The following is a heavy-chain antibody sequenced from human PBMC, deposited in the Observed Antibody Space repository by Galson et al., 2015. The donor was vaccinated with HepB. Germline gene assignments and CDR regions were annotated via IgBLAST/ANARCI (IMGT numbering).Heavy chain of an antibody. J-gene: IGHJ3*02. Sequence: SLRLSCAASGFTFSSHAMHWVRQAPGKGLEWVAVISFDGSTKHYADSVEGRFTISRDNFKNTLYLQMNSLRAEDTAVYFCSTVTATHAFDIWGQGTMVTVSS. CDR1: GFTFSSHA. D-gene: IGHD2-21*02. V-gene: IGHV3-30*04. CDR3: STVTATHAFDI. CDR2: ISFDGSTK.